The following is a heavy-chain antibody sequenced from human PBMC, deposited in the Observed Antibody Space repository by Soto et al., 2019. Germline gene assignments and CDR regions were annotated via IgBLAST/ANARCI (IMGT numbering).Heavy chain of an antibody. D-gene: IGHD6-13*01. J-gene: IGHJ6*03. CDR3: ARGRRQQLPGYYYYYMDV. CDR1: GGSFSGYY. Sequence: QVQLQQWGAGLLKPSETLSLTCAVYGGSFSGYYWSWIRQPPGKGLEWIGEINHSGSTNYNPSLKSRVTISVDTSKNQFSLKLSSVTAADTAVYYCARGRRQQLPGYYYYYMDVWGKGTTVTVSS. CDR2: INHSGST. V-gene: IGHV4-34*01.